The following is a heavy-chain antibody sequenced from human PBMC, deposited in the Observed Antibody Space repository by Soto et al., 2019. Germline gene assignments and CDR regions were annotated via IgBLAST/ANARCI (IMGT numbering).Heavy chain of an antibody. CDR3: ARVAYCGGDCYLFDY. Sequence: PSETLSLTCTVSGGSISSYYWSWIRQPPGKGLEWIGYIYYSGSTNYNPSLKSRVTISVDTSKNQFSLKLSSVTAADTAVYYRARVAYCGGDCYLFDYWGQGTLVTVS. J-gene: IGHJ4*02. CDR2: IYYSGST. V-gene: IGHV4-59*01. D-gene: IGHD2-21*02. CDR1: GGSISSYY.